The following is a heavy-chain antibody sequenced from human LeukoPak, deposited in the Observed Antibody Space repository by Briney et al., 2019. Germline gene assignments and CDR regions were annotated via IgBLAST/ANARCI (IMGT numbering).Heavy chain of an antibody. V-gene: IGHV3-64D*06. D-gene: IGHD3-16*02. J-gene: IGHJ4*02. CDR1: GFTFSSYG. Sequence: GGSLRLSCSASGFTFSSYGMHWVRQAPGKGLEYVSAISSDGGSTYYTDSVKGRFTISRDNSKNTLYLQVRSLRAEDTAVYYCVPLYHGGVAYWGQETLVTVSS. CDR2: ISSDGGST. CDR3: VPLYHGGVAY.